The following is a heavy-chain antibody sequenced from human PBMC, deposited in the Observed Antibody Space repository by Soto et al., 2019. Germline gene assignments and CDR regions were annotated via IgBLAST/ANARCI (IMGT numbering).Heavy chain of an antibody. V-gene: IGHV4-39*02. J-gene: IGHJ4*02. Sequence: SETLSLTCTVSGGSISSSSYLWGWIRQPPGKGLEWIGSMYYSGTTYYNPSLKSRVTISVDTSKNQFSLKLSSVTAADTAVYYCARVMNGYSGYDYIGWFDYWGQGTLVTVSS. CDR2: MYYSGTT. CDR1: GGSISSSSYL. CDR3: ARVMNGYSGYDYIGWFDY. D-gene: IGHD5-12*01.